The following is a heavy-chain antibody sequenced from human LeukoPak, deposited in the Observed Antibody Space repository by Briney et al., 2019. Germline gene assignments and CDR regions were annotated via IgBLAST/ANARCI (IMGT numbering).Heavy chain of an antibody. V-gene: IGHV1-18*01. CDR1: GYTFSSYA. CDR2: ISGYNGNT. D-gene: IGHD3-16*02. J-gene: IGHJ4*02. CDR3: ARLDITFGGGIVNAGSNY. Sequence: ASVKVSCKASGYTFSSYAINWVRQAPGQGLEWMGWISGYNGNTNYAQKFQGRVTMTTDTSTNTAYMEVKSLRSDDTAVYYCARLDITFGGGIVNAGSNYWGQGTLVTASS.